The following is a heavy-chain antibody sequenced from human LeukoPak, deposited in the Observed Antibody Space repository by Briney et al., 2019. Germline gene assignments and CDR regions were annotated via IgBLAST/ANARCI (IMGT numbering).Heavy chain of an antibody. CDR2: INTDGSYT. V-gene: IGHV3-74*01. CDR3: ARDLTGYDDF. Sequence: VWVSRINTDGSYTSYADSVKGRFTTSRDNAKNTLYLQMNSLRAEDTAVYYCARDLTGYDDFWGQGTLVTVSS. D-gene: IGHD5-12*01. J-gene: IGHJ4*02.